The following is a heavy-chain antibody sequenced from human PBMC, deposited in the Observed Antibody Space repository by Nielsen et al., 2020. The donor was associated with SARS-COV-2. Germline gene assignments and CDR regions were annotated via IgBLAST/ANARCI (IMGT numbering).Heavy chain of an antibody. Sequence: LRLSCTVSGDSINSGPYFWSWIRQYPGKGLEWIGYIYYSGSTYYNPSLKSRVTISVDTSKNQFSLKLSSVTAADTAVYYCARHGYYYDSSGFDYWGQGTLVTVSS. CDR2: IYYSGST. D-gene: IGHD3-22*01. CDR1: GDSINSGPYF. J-gene: IGHJ4*02. V-gene: IGHV4-30-4*08. CDR3: ARHGYYYDSSGFDY.